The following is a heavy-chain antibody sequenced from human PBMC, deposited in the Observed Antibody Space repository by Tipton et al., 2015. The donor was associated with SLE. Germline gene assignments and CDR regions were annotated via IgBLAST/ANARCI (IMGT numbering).Heavy chain of an antibody. CDR2: ISWNSGSI. CDR3: AKGGISWYNSHWAGDAFDI. Sequence: SLRLSCAASGFTFDDYAMHWVRQAPGKGLEWVSGISWNSGSIGYADSVKGRFTISRDNAKNSLYLQMNSLRAEDTALYYCAKGGISWYNSHWAGDAFDIWGQGTMVTVSS. J-gene: IGHJ3*02. CDR1: GFTFDDYA. D-gene: IGHD6-13*01. V-gene: IGHV3-9*01.